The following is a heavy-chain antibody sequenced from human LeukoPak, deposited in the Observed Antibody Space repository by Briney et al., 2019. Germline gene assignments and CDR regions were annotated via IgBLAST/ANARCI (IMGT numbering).Heavy chain of an antibody. CDR3: AKSPYYDSSGYYREYYFDY. V-gene: IGHV3-23*01. Sequence: GGSLRLSCAASGFTFTSYAMTWVRQAPGKGLEWVSSISGGGGSTYYPDSVRGRFTISRDNSKNTLYLQMNSLRAEDTAVYYCAKSPYYDSSGYYREYYFDYWGQGTLVTVSS. D-gene: IGHD3-22*01. CDR2: ISGGGGST. CDR1: GFTFTSYA. J-gene: IGHJ4*02.